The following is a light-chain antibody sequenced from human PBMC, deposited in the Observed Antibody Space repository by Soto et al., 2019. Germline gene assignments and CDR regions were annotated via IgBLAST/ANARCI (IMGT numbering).Light chain of an antibody. Sequence: EIVLTQSPATLSLSPGERATLSCRASQSVSSYLAWYQQKPGQAPRLLIYGASTRAAGIPDRFSGSGSGTDFTLTITRLEPEDSAVYYCQQYHTSLLTFGGGTKVDIK. J-gene: IGKJ4*01. CDR3: QQYHTSLLT. CDR2: GAS. V-gene: IGKV3-20*01. CDR1: QSVSSY.